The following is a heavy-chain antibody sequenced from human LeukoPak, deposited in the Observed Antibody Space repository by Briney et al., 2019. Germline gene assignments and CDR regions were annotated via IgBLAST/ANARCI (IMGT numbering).Heavy chain of an antibody. J-gene: IGHJ5*02. CDR2: INHSGST. D-gene: IGHD3-22*01. CDR3: ARAGVYYDSSGYYPRPENWFDP. V-gene: IGHV4-34*01. Sequence: SETLSLTCAVYGGSFSGYYWSWIRQPPGKGLEWIGEINHSGSTNYNPSLKSRVTISVDTSKNQFSLKLSSVTAADTAVYYCARAGVYYDSSGYYPRPENWFDPWGQGTLVTVSS. CDR1: GGSFSGYY.